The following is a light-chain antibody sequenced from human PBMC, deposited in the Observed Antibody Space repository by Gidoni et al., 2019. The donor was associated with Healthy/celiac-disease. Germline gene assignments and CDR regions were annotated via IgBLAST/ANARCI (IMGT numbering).Light chain of an antibody. CDR2: RDS. Sequence: SYELTQPLSVSVALGQPARITCGGNNIGSKNVHWYQQKPGQDPVLVIHRDSKRPSGTPERFSGSNSGNTATLTISRAQAGDEADYYCQVWDSSTARVFGGGTKLTVL. J-gene: IGLJ2*01. CDR3: QVWDSSTARV. CDR1: NIGSKN. V-gene: IGLV3-9*01.